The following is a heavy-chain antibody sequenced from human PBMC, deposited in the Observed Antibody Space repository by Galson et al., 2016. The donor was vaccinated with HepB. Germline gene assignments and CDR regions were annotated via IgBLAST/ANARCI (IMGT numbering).Heavy chain of an antibody. V-gene: IGHV4-59*01. D-gene: IGHD3-16*01. J-gene: IGHJ3*02. CDR3: ARHPYVWGRRNGVGFDI. CDR2: VYYNGIA. CDR1: GGSLDHYY. Sequence: SETLSLTCTVSGGSLDHYYWSWIRQSPERGLEWIGYVYYNGIADYNPSLKSRATMSVDRPKNQFSLKLTSVTTADTAVYYCARHPYVWGRRNGVGFDIWGQGTVVTVSS.